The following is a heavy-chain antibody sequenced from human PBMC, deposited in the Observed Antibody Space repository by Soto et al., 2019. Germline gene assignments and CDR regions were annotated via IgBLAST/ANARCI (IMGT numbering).Heavy chain of an antibody. Sequence: SVKVSCKASGGTFSSYAISWVRQAPGQGLEWMGGIIPIFGTANYAQKFQGRVTITADESTSTAYMELSSLRSEDTAVYYCASDDRSAPLQLWSNYYYYGMDVWGQGTTVTVSS. CDR1: GGTFSSYA. V-gene: IGHV1-69*13. CDR2: IIPIFGTA. CDR3: ASDDRSAPLQLWSNYYYYGMDV. D-gene: IGHD5-18*01. J-gene: IGHJ6*02.